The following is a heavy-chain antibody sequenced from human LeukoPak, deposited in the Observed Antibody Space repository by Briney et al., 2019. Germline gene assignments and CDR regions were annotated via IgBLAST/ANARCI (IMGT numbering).Heavy chain of an antibody. CDR2: MNPNSGNT. CDR3: ARGPYYYDSSSRRQFDI. D-gene: IGHD3-22*01. J-gene: IGHJ3*02. Sequence: ASVKVSCKASGYTFTSYDINWVRQATGQGLEWMGWMNPNSGNTGYAQKFQGRVTITRNTSISTAYMELSSLRSEDTAAYYCARGPYYYDSSSRRQFDIWGQGTMVTVSS. V-gene: IGHV1-8*03. CDR1: GYTFTSYD.